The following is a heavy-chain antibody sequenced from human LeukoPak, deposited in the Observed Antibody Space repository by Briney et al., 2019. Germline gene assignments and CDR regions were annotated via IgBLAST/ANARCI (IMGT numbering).Heavy chain of an antibody. Sequence: ASVKVSCKASGGTFSSYAISWVRQAPGQGLEWMGGIIPIFGTANYAQKFQGRVTITADESTSTAYMELSSLRSEDTAFYYCAKDASTVTPFYYFDYWGQGALVTVSS. CDR3: AKDASTVTPFYYFDY. CDR1: GGTFSSYA. D-gene: IGHD4-17*01. V-gene: IGHV1-69*13. CDR2: IIPIFGTA. J-gene: IGHJ4*02.